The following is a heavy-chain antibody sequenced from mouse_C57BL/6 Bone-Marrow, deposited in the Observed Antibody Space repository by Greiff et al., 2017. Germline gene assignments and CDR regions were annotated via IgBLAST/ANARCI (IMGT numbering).Heavy chain of an antibody. V-gene: IGHV3-6*01. CDR3: ARGDGSTLDV. CDR1: GYSITSGYY. D-gene: IGHD1-1*01. Sequence: EVKLVESGPGLVKPSQSLSLTCSVTGYSITSGYYWNWIRQFPGNKLEWMGYISYDGSNNYNPSLKNRISITRDTSKNQFFLKLNSVTTEDTATYYCARGDGSTLDVWGTGTTVTVSS. J-gene: IGHJ1*03. CDR2: ISYDGSN.